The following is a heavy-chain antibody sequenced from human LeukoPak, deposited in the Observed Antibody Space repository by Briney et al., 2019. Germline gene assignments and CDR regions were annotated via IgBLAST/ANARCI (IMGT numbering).Heavy chain of an antibody. CDR1: GGSISSSSYY. J-gene: IGHJ6*03. V-gene: IGHV4-39*07. Sequence: PSETLSLTCTVSGGSISSSSYYWGWIRQPPGKGLQWIGSVYHSGTTFYNPSLKSRVTISVDTSKNQFSLKLSSVTAADTAVYYCARVSYSSSWYYYYMDVWGKGTTVTVSS. CDR2: VYHSGTT. D-gene: IGHD6-13*01. CDR3: ARVSYSSSWYYYYMDV.